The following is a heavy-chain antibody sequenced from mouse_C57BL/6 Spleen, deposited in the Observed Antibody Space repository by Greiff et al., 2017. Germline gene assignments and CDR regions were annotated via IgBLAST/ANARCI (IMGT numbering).Heavy chain of an antibody. CDR1: GYAFSSSW. V-gene: IGHV1-82*01. Sequence: QVQLKQSGPELVKPGASVKISCKASGYAFSSSWMNWVKQRPGKGLEWIGRINPGDGDTNYNGKFKGKATLTADKSSSTAYMQLSSLTSEDSAVYFCARSTTVVSTDYWGQGTTLTVSS. D-gene: IGHD1-1*01. CDR2: INPGDGDT. CDR3: ARSTTVVSTDY. J-gene: IGHJ2*01.